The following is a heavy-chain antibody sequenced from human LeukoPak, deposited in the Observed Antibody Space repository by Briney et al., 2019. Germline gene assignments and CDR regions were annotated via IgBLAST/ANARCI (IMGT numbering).Heavy chain of an antibody. J-gene: IGHJ4*02. Sequence: GGSLRLSCVASGFTFSIYWMSWVRQTPGKGLECVANIKQDGSEKYYVDSAKGRFTISRDNSKNSLFLQMNSLRAEDTAVYYCARLNSGTYTFDYWGQGTLVTVSS. CDR3: ARLNSGTYTFDY. D-gene: IGHD1-26*01. CDR1: GFTFSIYW. CDR2: IKQDGSEK. V-gene: IGHV3-7*01.